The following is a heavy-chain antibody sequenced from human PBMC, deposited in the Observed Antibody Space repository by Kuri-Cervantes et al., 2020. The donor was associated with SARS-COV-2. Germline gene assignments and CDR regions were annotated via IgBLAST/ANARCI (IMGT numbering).Heavy chain of an antibody. CDR3: ARSEAAGRTFDP. D-gene: IGHD6-13*01. CDR2: INHSGST. V-gene: IGHV4-34*01. CDR1: GGSFSGYY. Sequence: GSLRLSCAVYGGSFSGYYWSWIRQPPGKGLEWIGEINHSGSTNYNPSLKSRVTISVDMSKNQFPLKLSSVTAADTAVYYCARSEAAGRTFDPWGQGTLVTVSS. J-gene: IGHJ5*02.